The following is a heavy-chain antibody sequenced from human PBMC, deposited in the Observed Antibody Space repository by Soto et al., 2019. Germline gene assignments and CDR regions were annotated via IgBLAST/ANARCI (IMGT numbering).Heavy chain of an antibody. V-gene: IGHV4-61*01. CDR1: CASVSSGSFY. J-gene: IGHJ4*02. Sequence: SETLSLTCSVSCASVSSGSFYWSWIRQPPGKGLEWIGFICNNETFNYNPSLKSRVTLSVDTSKHQFSLKLSSVTAADTAVYYCARVPLRYSSSHNFDSWGQGALVTVSS. CDR3: ARVPLRYSSSHNFDS. D-gene: IGHD6-19*01. CDR2: ICNNETF.